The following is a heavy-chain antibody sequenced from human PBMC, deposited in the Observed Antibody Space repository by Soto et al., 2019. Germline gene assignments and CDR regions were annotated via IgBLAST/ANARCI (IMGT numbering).Heavy chain of an antibody. CDR3: AREGDDVLRFLEWLSDGGRYFDY. Sequence: SETLSLTCAVSGYSISSGYYWGWIRQPPGKGLEWIGTIYHSGSTYYNPSLKSRVTILVDTSKNQFSLKLSSVTAAETAVYYCAREGDDVLRFLEWLSDGGRYFDYWGQGNLVTVSS. CDR2: IYHSGST. CDR1: GYSISSGYY. V-gene: IGHV4-38-2*02. J-gene: IGHJ4*02. D-gene: IGHD3-3*01.